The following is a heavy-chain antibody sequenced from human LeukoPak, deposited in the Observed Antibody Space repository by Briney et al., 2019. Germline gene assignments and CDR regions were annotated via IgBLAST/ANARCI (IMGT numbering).Heavy chain of an antibody. V-gene: IGHV3-33*01. D-gene: IGHD5-12*01. CDR1: GFTFSSYG. J-gene: IGHJ4*02. Sequence: GGSLRLSCAASGFTFSSYGMHWVRQAPGKGLEWVAVIWYDGSNKYYADSVKVRFTISRDNSKNTLYLQMNSLRAEDTAVYYCARVRGYSGYDADYWGQGTLVTVSS. CDR3: ARVRGYSGYDADY. CDR2: IWYDGSNK.